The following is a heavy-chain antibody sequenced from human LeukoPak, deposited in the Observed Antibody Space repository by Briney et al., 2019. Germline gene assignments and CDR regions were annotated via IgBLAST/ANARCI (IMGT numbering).Heavy chain of an antibody. V-gene: IGHV5-51*01. J-gene: IGHJ3*02. D-gene: IGHD1-26*01. CDR2: IYPGDSDT. Sequence: GEPLKISCKGSGYSFTSYSIGCVRERPRKGLGWMGIIYPGDSDTRYSPSFQGQVTISADKSISTAYLQWSSLKASDTAMYYCARLGATGAFDIWGQGTMVTVSS. CDR1: GYSFTSYS. CDR3: ARLGATGAFDI.